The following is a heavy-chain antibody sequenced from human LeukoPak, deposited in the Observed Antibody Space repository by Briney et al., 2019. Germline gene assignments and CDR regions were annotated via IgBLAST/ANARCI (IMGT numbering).Heavy chain of an antibody. D-gene: IGHD5-12*01. CDR1: GGTFSSYA. CDR3: ATGGYSGYEYYFDY. V-gene: IGHV1-69*05. CDR2: IIPIFGTA. J-gene: IGHJ4*02. Sequence: SVKVSCKASGGTFSSYAISWVRQAPGQGLEWMGRIIPIFGTANYAQKFQGRVTITTDESTSTAYMELSSLRSEDTAVYYCATGGYSGYEYYFDYWGQGTLVTVSS.